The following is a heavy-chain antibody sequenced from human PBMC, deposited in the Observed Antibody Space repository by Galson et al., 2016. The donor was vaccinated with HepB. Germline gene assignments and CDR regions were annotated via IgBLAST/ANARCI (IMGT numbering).Heavy chain of an antibody. V-gene: IGHV3-7*03. CDR2: RNQGGGEK. Sequence: SLRLSCAASGFTFTSHWMHWVRQAPGKGLEWVANRNQGGGEKYYVDSVKGRFTISRDNFKNSLYLQMNSLRAEDTAVYYCANHRGWGQGTLVTVSS. J-gene: IGHJ4*02. CDR1: GFTFTSHW. CDR3: ANHRG. D-gene: IGHD1-14*01.